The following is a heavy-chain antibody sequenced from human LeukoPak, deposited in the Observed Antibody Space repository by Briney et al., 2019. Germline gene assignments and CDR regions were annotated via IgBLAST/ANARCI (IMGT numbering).Heavy chain of an antibody. Sequence: GGSLRLSCAASGFTFSNYAMTWVRQAPGKGLDWVSIITNDSDDTKYAESVRGRFTISRDNSKNTLFLQMNTLRVDDTAVYYCVKGVGPRAPNGRVFEYWGQGALVTVSS. D-gene: IGHD1-26*01. V-gene: IGHV3-23*01. CDR2: ITNDSDDT. CDR3: VKGVGPRAPNGRVFEY. CDR1: GFTFSNYA. J-gene: IGHJ4*02.